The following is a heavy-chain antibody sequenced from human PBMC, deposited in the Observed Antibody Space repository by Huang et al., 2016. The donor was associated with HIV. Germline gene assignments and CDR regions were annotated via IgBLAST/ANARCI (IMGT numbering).Heavy chain of an antibody. D-gene: IGHD3-22*01. CDR3: ARDPKYHRIGYYRQRRGIDI. CDR2: ISAASGDT. CDR1: GYTFTSYG. V-gene: IGHV1-18*01. Sequence: QIQLMQSGPELKQPGASVKVSCTASGYTFTSYGITWVRPAPGQGPEWMGWISAASGDTEYAQKCKGRVTLTTDTSTNRAYMELRSLRSDDTAKYYCARDPKYHRIGYYRQRRGIDIWGQGTMVIVSS. J-gene: IGHJ3*02.